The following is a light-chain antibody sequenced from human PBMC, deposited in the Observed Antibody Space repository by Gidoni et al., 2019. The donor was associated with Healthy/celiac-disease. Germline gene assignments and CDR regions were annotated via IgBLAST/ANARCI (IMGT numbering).Light chain of an antibody. CDR3: MQALQTLWT. Sequence: DIVMTQSPLSLPVTPGEPASISCRSSQSLLHSNGYNYLDWYLQKPGQSPQLLIYLGSNRASGVPDRFSGSGSGTDFTLKISRVEAEDVGVYYCMQALQTLWTFGHXTKVEIK. CDR1: QSLLHSNGYNY. CDR2: LGS. V-gene: IGKV2-28*01. J-gene: IGKJ1*01.